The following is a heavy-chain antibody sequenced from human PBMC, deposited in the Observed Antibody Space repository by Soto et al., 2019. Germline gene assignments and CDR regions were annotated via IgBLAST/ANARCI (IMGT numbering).Heavy chain of an antibody. J-gene: IGHJ1*01. Sequence: PVESLKIACKGAGYIFTSYWISCFRQMAVEGLQWMGRIDPSDSYTNYSPSFQGHVTISADKSISTAYLQWSSLKASDTAMYYCASATAPAGYCSGGSCYSYYFQHWGQGTLVTVS. V-gene: IGHV5-10-1*01. CDR3: ASATAPAGYCSGGSCYSYYFQH. CDR2: IDPSDSYT. CDR1: GYIFTSYW. D-gene: IGHD2-15*01.